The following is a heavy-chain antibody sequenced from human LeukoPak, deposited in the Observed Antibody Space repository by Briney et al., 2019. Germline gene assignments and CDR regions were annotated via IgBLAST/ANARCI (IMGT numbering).Heavy chain of an antibody. Sequence: PSETLSLTCTVSGGSISSGDYYWSWIRQPPGKGLEWIGYIYYSGSTYYNPSLKSRVTISVDTSKNQFSLELSSVTAADTAVYYCARDPGERATGFDYWGQGTLVTVSS. CDR1: GGSISSGDYY. J-gene: IGHJ4*02. D-gene: IGHD1-26*01. V-gene: IGHV4-30-4*01. CDR3: ARDPGERATGFDY. CDR2: IYYSGST.